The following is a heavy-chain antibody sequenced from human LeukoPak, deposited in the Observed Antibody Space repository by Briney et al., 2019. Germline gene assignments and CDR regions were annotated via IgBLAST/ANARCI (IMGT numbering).Heavy chain of an antibody. J-gene: IGHJ4*02. D-gene: IGHD2/OR15-2a*01. Sequence: GGSLRLSCAASGFTFSTYSINWVRQAPGKGLEWVSSISSSSTYIYYADSVQGRFTISRDDAKNSLYLQMNSLRAEDTAVYYCARETYFLDYWGQGTLVTVSS. CDR3: ARETYFLDY. CDR1: GFTFSTYS. V-gene: IGHV3-21*01. CDR2: ISSSSTYI.